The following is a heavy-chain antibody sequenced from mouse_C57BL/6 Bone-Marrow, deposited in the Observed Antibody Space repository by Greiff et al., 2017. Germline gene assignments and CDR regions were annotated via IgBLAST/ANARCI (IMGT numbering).Heavy chain of an antibody. J-gene: IGHJ4*01. D-gene: IGHD4-1*01. CDR2: ISYSGST. CDR3: AREDWDYAMDY. V-gene: IGHV3-8*01. CDR1: GYSITSDY. Sequence: EVQLQESGPGLAKPSQTLSLTCSVTGYSITSDYWNWIRTFPGNKLEYMGYISYSGSTYYNPSLKSRISITRDTSKNQYYLQLNSVTTEDTATYYCAREDWDYAMDYWGQGTSVTVSS.